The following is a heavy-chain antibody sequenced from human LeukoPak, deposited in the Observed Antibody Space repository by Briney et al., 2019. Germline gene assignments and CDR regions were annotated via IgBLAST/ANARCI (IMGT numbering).Heavy chain of an antibody. Sequence: SETLSLTCTVSGGSISSSSYYWGWIRQPPGKGLEWIGTLYYGGSTYYNPSLKSRVTISVDTSKNQFSLKLSSVTAADTAVYYCARGLCSSTSCYHFDYWGQGTLVTVSS. CDR3: ARGLCSSTSCYHFDY. CDR1: GGSISSSSYY. CDR2: LYYGGST. D-gene: IGHD2-2*01. J-gene: IGHJ4*02. V-gene: IGHV4-39*07.